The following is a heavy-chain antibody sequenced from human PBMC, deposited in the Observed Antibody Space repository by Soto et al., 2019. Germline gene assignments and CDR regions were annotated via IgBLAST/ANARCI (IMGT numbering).Heavy chain of an antibody. CDR1: GYTFTSYG. CDR2: ISAYNGST. Sequence: GASVKVSCKASGYTFTSYGISWVRQAPGQGLEWMGWISAYNGSTNYAQKLQGRVTMTTDTSTSTAYMELRSLRSDDTAVYYCARVIGNWNYQSLNWFDPWGQGTLVTVSS. D-gene: IGHD1-7*01. CDR3: ARVIGNWNYQSLNWFDP. J-gene: IGHJ5*02. V-gene: IGHV1-18*01.